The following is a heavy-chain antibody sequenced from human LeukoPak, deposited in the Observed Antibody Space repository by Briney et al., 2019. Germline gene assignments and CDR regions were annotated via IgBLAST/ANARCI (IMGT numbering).Heavy chain of an antibody. J-gene: IGHJ4*02. Sequence: GGSLRLSCAASTFTFSSYSMNWVRQAPGKGLEWVSYISSSSTIYYADSVKGRFTISRDNAKNSLYLQMNSLRAEDTAVYDCARDRWGYSYGGYWGQGTLVTVSS. CDR2: ISSSSTI. CDR1: TFTFSSYS. CDR3: ARDRWGYSYGGY. D-gene: IGHD5-18*01. V-gene: IGHV3-48*01.